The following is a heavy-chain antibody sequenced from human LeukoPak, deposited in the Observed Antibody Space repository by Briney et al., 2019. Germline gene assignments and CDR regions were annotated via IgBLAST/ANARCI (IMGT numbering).Heavy chain of an antibody. V-gene: IGHV4-39*01. D-gene: IGHD3-22*01. CDR2: IHYTGIT. CDR3: ASVHSGSKGIPFDY. Sequence: MASETLSLTCTVSGGSITSSKYYWGWIRQPPGKGLEWIGSIHYTGITYYNPSLKTRVTISVDTSKNQFSLKLSSVTAADTAVYYCASVHSGSKGIPFDYWGQGTLVTVSS. J-gene: IGHJ4*02. CDR1: GGSITSSKYY.